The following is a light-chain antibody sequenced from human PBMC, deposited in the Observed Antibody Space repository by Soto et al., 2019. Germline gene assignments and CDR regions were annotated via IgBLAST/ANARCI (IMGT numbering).Light chain of an antibody. J-gene: IGKJ1*01. CDR2: GAS. CDR3: QQYGGMWT. Sequence: EIVLTQSPGTLSLSPGERATLSCRASQSVSSNLAWYQQKPGQAPRLLIYGASTRATGIPARFSGSGSGTDFTLTINRLEPEDFAVYYCQQYGGMWTFGQGTKVDIK. CDR1: QSVSSN. V-gene: IGKV3-20*01.